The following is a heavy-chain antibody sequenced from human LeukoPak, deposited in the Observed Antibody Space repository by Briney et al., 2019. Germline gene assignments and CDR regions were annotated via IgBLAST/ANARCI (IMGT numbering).Heavy chain of an antibody. V-gene: IGHV1-2*02. Sequence: ASVKVSCKAAGYSFTDYYMHWVRQAPGQGLEWMGWMNPYSGGTNFAQKFQGRVSMTRDTSISTAYKELSSLSSDDTAVYYCARDLSHGLDYYYYMDVWGKGTTVTVSS. J-gene: IGHJ6*03. CDR2: MNPYSGGT. CDR3: ARDLSHGLDYYYYMDV. CDR1: GYSFTDYY. D-gene: IGHD2/OR15-2a*01.